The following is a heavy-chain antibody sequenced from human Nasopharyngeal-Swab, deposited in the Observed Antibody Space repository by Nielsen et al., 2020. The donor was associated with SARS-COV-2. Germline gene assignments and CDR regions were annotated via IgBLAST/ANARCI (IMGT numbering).Heavy chain of an antibody. CDR2: INHSGST. J-gene: IGHJ6*03. V-gene: IGHV4-34*01. D-gene: IGHD4-17*01. Sequence: SETLSLTWAVFGGSFSGYYWSWIRQPPGKGLEGSGEINHSGSTNYNPSLKSRVTISLDTSKNQLSLKLTSVSAPDTGVYYCARGRGWGSTVTAFRGYYYYYMDVWGKGTTVTVSS. CDR3: ARGRGWGSTVTAFRGYYYYYMDV. CDR1: GGSFSGYY.